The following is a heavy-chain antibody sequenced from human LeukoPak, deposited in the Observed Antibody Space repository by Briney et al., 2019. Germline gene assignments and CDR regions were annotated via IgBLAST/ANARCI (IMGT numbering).Heavy chain of an antibody. CDR3: ARDALYYYGSGSYFY. V-gene: IGHV1-69*04. Sequence: SVKVSCKASGGTFSSYAISWVRQAPGQGLEWMGRIIPILGIANYAQKFQGRVTITADKSMSTAYMELSSLRSEDTAVYYCARDALYYYGSGSYFYWGQGTLVTVSS. CDR2: IIPILGIA. J-gene: IGHJ4*02. D-gene: IGHD3-10*01. CDR1: GGTFSSYA.